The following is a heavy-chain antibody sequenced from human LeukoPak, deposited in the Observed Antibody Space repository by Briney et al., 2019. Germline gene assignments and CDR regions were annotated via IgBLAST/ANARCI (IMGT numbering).Heavy chain of an antibody. V-gene: IGHV1-18*01. D-gene: IGHD2-15*01. CDR3: ARDRLRMLDY. CDR1: GYTFTSYG. J-gene: IGHJ4*02. CDR2: ISAYNGNT. Sequence: ASVRVSCKASGYTFTSYGIGWMRQAPGQGLEWMGWISAYNGNTNYAQKLQGRVTMTTDTSTSTAYMELRSLRSDDTAVYYCARDRLRMLDYWGQGTLVTVSS.